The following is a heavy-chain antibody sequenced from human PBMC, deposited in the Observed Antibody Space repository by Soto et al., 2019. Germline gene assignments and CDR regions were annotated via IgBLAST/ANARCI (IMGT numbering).Heavy chain of an antibody. J-gene: IGHJ6*02. CDR1: GYTFTSYG. CDR2: ISAYNGNT. CDR3: ARDLSWGYYYCYGMDV. D-gene: IGHD6-25*01. V-gene: IGHV1-18*01. Sequence: QVQLVQSGAEVKKPGASVKVSCKASGYTFTSYGISWVRQAPGQGLEWMGWISAYNGNTNYAQKLQGRVTMTTDTTTSTDYMELRSLRSDDTAVYYCARDLSWGYYYCYGMDVWGQGTTVTVSS.